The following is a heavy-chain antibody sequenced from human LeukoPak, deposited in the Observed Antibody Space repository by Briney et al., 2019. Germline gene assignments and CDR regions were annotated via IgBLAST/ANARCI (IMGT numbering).Heavy chain of an antibody. CDR2: IYYSGST. V-gene: IGHV4-59*12. D-gene: IGHD5-24*01. CDR3: AGEMATIDY. J-gene: IGHJ4*02. CDR1: GGSISSYY. Sequence: PSETLSLICTVSGGSISSYYWSWIRQPPGKGLEWIGHIYYSGSTNYNPCLKSRVTISVDTSKNQFSLKLSSVTAADTAVYYCAGEMATIDYWGQGTLVTVSS.